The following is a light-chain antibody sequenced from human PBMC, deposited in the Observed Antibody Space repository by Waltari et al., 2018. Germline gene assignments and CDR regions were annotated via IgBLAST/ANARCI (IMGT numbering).Light chain of an antibody. CDR3: QQRSNWQAT. Sequence: EIVLTQSPATLSLSPGERATLPCRASQSVSSYLAWYQQKPGQAPRLLIYDASNRATGIPARFSGSGSGTDFTLTISSLEPEDFAVYYCQQRSNWQATFGGGTKVEIK. V-gene: IGKV3-11*01. CDR2: DAS. J-gene: IGKJ4*01. CDR1: QSVSSY.